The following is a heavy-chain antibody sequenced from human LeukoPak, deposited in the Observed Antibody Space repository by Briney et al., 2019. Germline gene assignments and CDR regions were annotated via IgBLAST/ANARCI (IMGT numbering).Heavy chain of an antibody. J-gene: IGHJ4*02. CDR2: IRSAVDTT. D-gene: IGHD3/OR15-3a*01. CDR1: TFTKAW. CDR3: AKHFCTGLDCSLFDS. Sequence: GGSLRLSCVASTFTKAWMNWVRQAPGKGLEWISGIRSAVDTTHYADSVKGRFIISRDNSKNTLSLQLNSLRPEDTALYYCAKHFCTGLDCSLFDSWGQGTLVTVSS. V-gene: IGHV3-23*01.